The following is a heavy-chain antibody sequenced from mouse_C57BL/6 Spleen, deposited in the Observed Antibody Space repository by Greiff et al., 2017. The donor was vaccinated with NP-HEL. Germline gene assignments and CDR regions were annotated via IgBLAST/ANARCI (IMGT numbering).Heavy chain of an antibody. CDR1: GYTFTSYW. CDR2: IDPSDSET. CDR3: ARGGDYDGCAY. J-gene: IGHJ3*01. D-gene: IGHD2-4*01. Sequence: QVQLQQPGAELVRPGSSVKLSCKASGYTFTSYWMHWVKQRPIQGLEWIGNIDPSDSETHYNQKFKDKATLTVDKSSSTAYMQLSSLTSEDSAVYDCARGGDYDGCAYWGQGTLVTVSA. V-gene: IGHV1-52*01.